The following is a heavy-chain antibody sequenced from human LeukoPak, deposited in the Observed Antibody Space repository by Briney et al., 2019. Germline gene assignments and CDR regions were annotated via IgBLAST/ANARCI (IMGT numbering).Heavy chain of an antibody. Sequence: SETLSLTCTVSGGSINYYYWNWIRQPPGKGLEWIGYIHSSGNTRYNPSLRSRVTMSVETSKNQFSLRLTSVTPADTAMYYCARVGRYCSGGSCYGENWFDPWGQGTLVTVSS. V-gene: IGHV4-59*01. CDR2: IHSSGNT. CDR1: GGSINYYY. CDR3: ARVGRYCSGGSCYGENWFDP. J-gene: IGHJ5*02. D-gene: IGHD2-15*01.